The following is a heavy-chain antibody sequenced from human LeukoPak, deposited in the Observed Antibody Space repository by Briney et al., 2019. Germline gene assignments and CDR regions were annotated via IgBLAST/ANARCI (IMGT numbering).Heavy chain of an antibody. CDR2: ISAYNGNT. Sequence: ASVKVFCKASGYXFTSYGISWVRQAPGQGLEWMGWISAYNGNTNYAQKLQGRVTMTTDTSTSTAYMELRSLRSGDTAVYYCARVYYDILTGYYADYWGQGTLVTVSS. J-gene: IGHJ4*02. CDR1: GYXFTSYG. D-gene: IGHD3-9*01. V-gene: IGHV1-18*01. CDR3: ARVYYDILTGYYADY.